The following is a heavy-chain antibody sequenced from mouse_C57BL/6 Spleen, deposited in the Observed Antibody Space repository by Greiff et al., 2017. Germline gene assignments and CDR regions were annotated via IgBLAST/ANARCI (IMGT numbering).Heavy chain of an antibody. CDR1: GYSITSGYY. Sequence: EVKLQESGPGLVKPSQSLSLTCSVTGYSITSGYYWYWIRQFPGNKLEWMGYISYDGSNKSNPSLKIRISITCDTSKNQFFMKLNSGTTKDTATYYCARLWCPYYAMDYWGQGTSVTVSS. J-gene: IGHJ4*01. CDR2: ISYDGSN. D-gene: IGHD1-1*02. CDR3: ARLWCPYYAMDY. V-gene: IGHV3-6*01.